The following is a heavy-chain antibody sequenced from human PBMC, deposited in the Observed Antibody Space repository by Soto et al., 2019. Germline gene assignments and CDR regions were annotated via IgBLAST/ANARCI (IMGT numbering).Heavy chain of an antibody. Sequence: QVHLVESGGGVVQPGRSLRLSCAASGFIFSNYAMHWIRQAPGKGLEWVAVISCDGNDKYYANAVRGRRSVSRDNSKNTVFLQLESLSPADAAFYYCARARGENDCNDLVVHSWGQGTLVTVSS. CDR1: GFIFSNYA. D-gene: IGHD2-21*01. CDR3: ARARGENDCNDLVVHS. CDR2: ISCDGNDK. J-gene: IGHJ5*02. V-gene: IGHV3-30*04.